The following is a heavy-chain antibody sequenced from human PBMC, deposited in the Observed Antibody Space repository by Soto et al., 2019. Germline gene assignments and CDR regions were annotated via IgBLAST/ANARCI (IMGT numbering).Heavy chain of an antibody. V-gene: IGHV1-18*01. Sequence: ASVKVSCKASGYTFTSYGISWVRQAPGQGLEWMGWISAYNGNTNYAQKLQGRVTMTTDTSTSTAYMELRSLRSDDTAVYYCARGNALRYFDWLLIPDAFAIWGQGTMVTVSS. CDR2: ISAYNGNT. CDR1: GYTFTSYG. J-gene: IGHJ3*02. D-gene: IGHD3-9*01. CDR3: ARGNALRYFDWLLIPDAFAI.